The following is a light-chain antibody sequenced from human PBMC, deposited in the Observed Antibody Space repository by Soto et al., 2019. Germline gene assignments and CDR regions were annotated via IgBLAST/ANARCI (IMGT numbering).Light chain of an antibody. CDR1: HIISSW. CDR2: DAS. J-gene: IGKJ2*01. Sequence: DIQMTQSPSSVSASVGDTVTITCRASHIISSWLAWYQQKPGKAPKLLIYDASRLQSGVPSRFSGSESGADFTLTISSLQPEDVATYFCLQTNNFPYTFGQGTKLEIK. CDR3: LQTNNFPYT. V-gene: IGKV1-12*02.